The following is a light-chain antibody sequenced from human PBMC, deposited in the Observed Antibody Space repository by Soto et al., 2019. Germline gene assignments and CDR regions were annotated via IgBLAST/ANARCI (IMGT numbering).Light chain of an antibody. CDR1: QSVLYSSNNKNY. CDR3: DEYYSSPLT. V-gene: IGKV4-1*01. Sequence: DIVMTQSTDSLAVSLGETATIHCKSSQSVLYSSNNKNYFAWYQQKPGQPPKLLIYWASTRESGVPDRFSGSGSGTDFTLTIGSLQAEDVEVYDGDEYYSSPLTFGGGTKVEIK. CDR2: WAS. J-gene: IGKJ4*01.